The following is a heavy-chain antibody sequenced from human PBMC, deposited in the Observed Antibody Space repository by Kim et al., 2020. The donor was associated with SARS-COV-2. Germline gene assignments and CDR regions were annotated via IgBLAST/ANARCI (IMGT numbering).Heavy chain of an antibody. CDR1: GYTLTELS. CDR2: FDPEDGET. J-gene: IGHJ4*02. Sequence: ASVKVSCKVSGYTLTELSMHWVRQAPGKGLEWMGGFDPEDGETIYAQKFQGRVTMTEDTSTDTAYMELSSLRSEDTAVYYCATVGIAVAGFENDYWGQGTLVTVSS. D-gene: IGHD6-19*01. V-gene: IGHV1-24*01. CDR3: ATVGIAVAGFENDY.